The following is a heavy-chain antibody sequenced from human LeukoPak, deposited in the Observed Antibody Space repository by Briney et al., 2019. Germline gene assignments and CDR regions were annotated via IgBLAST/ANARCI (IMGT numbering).Heavy chain of an antibody. Sequence: GGSLRLSCEASGFTFSAYAMTWVRQAPGQGLEWVSSIGSDNKPHYSESVKGRFAIPRDNSKSMLFLQLNSLRAEDTAVYYCAREKDRSSWLIDYWGQGTLVTVSS. CDR3: AREKDRSSWLIDY. CDR1: GFTFSAYA. CDR2: IGSDNKP. V-gene: IGHV3-23*01. J-gene: IGHJ4*02. D-gene: IGHD6-13*01.